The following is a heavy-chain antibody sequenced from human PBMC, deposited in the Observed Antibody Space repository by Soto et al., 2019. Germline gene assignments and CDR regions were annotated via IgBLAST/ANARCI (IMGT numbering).Heavy chain of an antibody. CDR2: VYNDGSA. CDR3: ARLVYDSRLNYLYFDH. D-gene: IGHD3-22*01. J-gene: IGHJ4*02. CDR1: GVSISSGNW. V-gene: IGHV4-4*02. Sequence: SETLSLTCDVSGVSISSGNWWSWVRQPPGKGLEWIAEVYNDGSANYHPSLESRATISVDRSKNQFSLRLSSVTAADTGKYYCARLVYDSRLNYLYFDHWGQGTLVTSPQ.